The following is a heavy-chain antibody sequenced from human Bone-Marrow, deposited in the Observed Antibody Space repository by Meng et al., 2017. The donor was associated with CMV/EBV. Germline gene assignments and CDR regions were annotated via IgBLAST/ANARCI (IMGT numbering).Heavy chain of an antibody. CDR2: IYSGGST. D-gene: IGHD2-8*02. CDR1: GFTFSSYS. V-gene: IGHV3-53*01. J-gene: IGHJ6*02. Sequence: GSLKISCAASGFTFSSYSMNWVRQAPGKGLEWVSVIYSGGSTYYADSVKGRFTISRDNSKNTLYLQMNSLRAEDTAVYYCARAGVLRGMDVWGQGTTVTVSS. CDR3: ARAGVLRGMDV.